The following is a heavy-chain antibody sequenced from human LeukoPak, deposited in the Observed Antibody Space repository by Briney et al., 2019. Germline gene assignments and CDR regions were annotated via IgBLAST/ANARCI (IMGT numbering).Heavy chain of an antibody. D-gene: IGHD3-10*01. CDR2: ISYDGSNK. V-gene: IGHV3-30*18. CDR3: AKGGSDTSKYYFDY. Sequence: GRSLRLSCAASGFTFSSYGMHWVRQAPGKGLEWVAVISYDGSNKYYADSVKGRFTISRDNSKNTLYLQMNSLRAEDTAVYYCAKGGSDTSKYYFDYWGQGTQVTVSS. CDR1: GFTFSSYG. J-gene: IGHJ4*02.